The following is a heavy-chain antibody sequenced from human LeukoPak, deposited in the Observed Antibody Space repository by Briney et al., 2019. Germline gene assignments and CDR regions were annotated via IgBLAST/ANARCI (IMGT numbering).Heavy chain of an antibody. CDR1: GYTFTSYG. CDR3: AAPPTIVVVPAAPSYYYYGMDV. J-gene: IGHJ6*02. V-gene: IGHV1-18*01. Sequence: ASVKVSCKASGYTFTSYGISWVRQAPGQGLEWMGWISAYNGNTNYAQKFQGRVTITADKSTSTAYIELSSLRSEDTAVYYCAAPPTIVVVPAAPSYYYYGMDVWGQGTTVTASS. CDR2: ISAYNGNT. D-gene: IGHD2-2*01.